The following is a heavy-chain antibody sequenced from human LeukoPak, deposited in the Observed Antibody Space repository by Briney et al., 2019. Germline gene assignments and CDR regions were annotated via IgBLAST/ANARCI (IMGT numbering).Heavy chain of an antibody. Sequence: GGSLRLSCAASGFTFSKYWMSWVRQAPGKGLEWVANIKKDGSEKYYVDSVKGRFTISRDNAKNSLYLQMNSLRAEDTAVYYCARASPNYDFWSGYYYYYYYMDVWGKGTTVTVSS. J-gene: IGHJ6*03. D-gene: IGHD3-3*01. V-gene: IGHV3-7*01. CDR2: IKKDGSEK. CDR1: GFTFSKYW. CDR3: ARASPNYDFWSGYYYYYYYMDV.